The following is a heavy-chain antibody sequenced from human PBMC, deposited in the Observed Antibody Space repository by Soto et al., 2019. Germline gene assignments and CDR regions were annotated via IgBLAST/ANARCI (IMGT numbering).Heavy chain of an antibody. CDR2: ISPGSRYP. V-gene: IGHV3-11*06. Sequence: QVQLVESGGGLVPPGGSLRLSCAGSGFTFGDSYMSWIRQAPGKGLEWLSYISPGSRYPAYADSVKGRFTISRDNAKRSLYLQMMSLTAEDTAIYYCARVVPGAEAWFGPWGQGTLVTVSS. J-gene: IGHJ5*02. CDR3: ARVVPGAEAWFGP. D-gene: IGHD2-2*01. CDR1: GFTFGDSY.